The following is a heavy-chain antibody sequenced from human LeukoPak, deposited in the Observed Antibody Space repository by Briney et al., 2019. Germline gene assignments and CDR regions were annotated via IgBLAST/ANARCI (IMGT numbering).Heavy chain of an antibody. J-gene: IGHJ4*02. CDR1: GYSFTSYW. V-gene: IGHV5-51*01. CDR2: IYPGDSDT. Sequence: PGESLKISCKGSGYSFTSYWIGWVRQMPGKGLEWMGIIYPGDSDTRYSPSFQGQVTISADKSISTAYLQWSSLKASGTAMYYCARLYCSSTSCYVGFDYWGQGTLVTVSS. D-gene: IGHD2-2*01. CDR3: ARLYCSSTSCYVGFDY.